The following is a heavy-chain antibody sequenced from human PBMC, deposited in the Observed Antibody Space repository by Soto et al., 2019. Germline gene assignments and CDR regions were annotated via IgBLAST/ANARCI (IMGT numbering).Heavy chain of an antibody. Sequence: GGSLRLSCAASGFTFSSYAMRWVRQAPGKGLEWVSAISGSGCSTYYADSVKGRFTISRDNSKNTLYLQRNSLRAEDTAVYYCARGRSDSSGWATFYYWGQGTLVTVSS. CDR2: ISGSGCST. CDR1: GFTFSSYA. J-gene: IGHJ4*02. V-gene: IGHV3-23*01. CDR3: ARGRSDSSGWATFYY. D-gene: IGHD6-19*01.